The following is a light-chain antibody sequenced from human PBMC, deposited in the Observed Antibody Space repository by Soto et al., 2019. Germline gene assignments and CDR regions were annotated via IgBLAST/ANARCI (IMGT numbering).Light chain of an antibody. CDR3: QQSYSTPFT. Sequence: DIQMTQSPSSLSASVGDRVTITCRASQSISSYLNWYQQKPGKAPKRLIYAASGLQSGVPSRFSGSGSGTDFTLTISSLQPEDFATYYCQQSYSTPFTFGPGTKVDIK. CDR1: QSISSY. V-gene: IGKV1-39*01. CDR2: AAS. J-gene: IGKJ3*01.